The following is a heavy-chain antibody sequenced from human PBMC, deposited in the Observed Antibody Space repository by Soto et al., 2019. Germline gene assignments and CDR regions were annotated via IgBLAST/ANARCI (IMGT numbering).Heavy chain of an antibody. Sequence: SETLSLTCTVSGGSLSSGTYYWSWIRQPPGKGLEWIGYIYHSGSSQSNPSLKSRVTISIDTSKNQFSLELRSVTAADTAVYYCARDLLDTTVGYYFDSWGPGRLVTVSS. CDR1: GGSLSSGTYY. CDR3: ARDLLDTTVGYYFDS. J-gene: IGHJ4*02. D-gene: IGHD4-17*01. V-gene: IGHV4-30-4*01. CDR2: IYHSGSS.